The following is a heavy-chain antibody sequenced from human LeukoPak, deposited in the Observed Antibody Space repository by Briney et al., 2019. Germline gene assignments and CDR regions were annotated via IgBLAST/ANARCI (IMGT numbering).Heavy chain of an antibody. Sequence: QTGGSLRLSCAASGFTFSSYEMNWVRQAPGKGLEWVSYISSSGSTIYYADSVKGRFTISRDNAKNSLYLQMNSLRAEDTAVYYCASQGAVAGTPSDYYYYYMDVWGKGTTVTISS. J-gene: IGHJ6*03. V-gene: IGHV3-48*03. CDR3: ASQGAVAGTPSDYYYYYMDV. CDR1: GFTFSSYE. CDR2: ISSSGSTI. D-gene: IGHD6-19*01.